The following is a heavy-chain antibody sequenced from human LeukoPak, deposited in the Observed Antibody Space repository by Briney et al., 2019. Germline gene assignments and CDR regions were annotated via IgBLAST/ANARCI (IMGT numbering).Heavy chain of an antibody. J-gene: IGHJ4*02. V-gene: IGHV3-66*01. CDR1: GFTFSSYA. CDR2: IYSGGST. D-gene: IGHD3-16*01. CDR3: ARELSMGAFDY. Sequence: GGSLRLSCAASGFTFSSYAMSWVRQAPGKGLEWVSVIYSGGSTYYADSVKGRFTISRDNSKNTLYLQMNGLRAEDTAVYYCARELSMGAFDYWGQGTLVTVSS.